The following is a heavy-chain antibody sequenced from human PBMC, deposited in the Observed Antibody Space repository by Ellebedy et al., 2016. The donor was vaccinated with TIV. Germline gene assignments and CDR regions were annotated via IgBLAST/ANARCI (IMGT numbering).Heavy chain of an antibody. CDR1: GGSFSNYY. CDR2: IYYSGSA. V-gene: IGHV4-34*11. Sequence: MPSETLSLTCAVYGGSFSNYYWSWIRQTPGKGLEWIGSIYYSGSAYYNPSLKSRVTVSVDTSKNQFSLNLSSVTAADTAVYYCARDPALPRGRFDTWGQGTLVTVSS. J-gene: IGHJ5*02. CDR3: ARDPALPRGRFDT.